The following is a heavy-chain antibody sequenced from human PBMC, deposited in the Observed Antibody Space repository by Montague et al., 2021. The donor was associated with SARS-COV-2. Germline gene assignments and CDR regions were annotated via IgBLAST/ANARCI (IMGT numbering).Heavy chain of an antibody. CDR2: ICTSGTT. D-gene: IGHD5-12*01. Sequence: TLSLTCTVSGGSISSGSYYWSWIRQPAGKGLEWIGRICTSGTTDYSFSLKSRVTISVDTSKNQFSLKLTSVTAADTAVYYCARAHSGSWAHLDNWGQGGLVTVSS. V-gene: IGHV4-61*02. CDR3: ARAHSGSWAHLDN. CDR1: GGSISSGSYY. J-gene: IGHJ4*02.